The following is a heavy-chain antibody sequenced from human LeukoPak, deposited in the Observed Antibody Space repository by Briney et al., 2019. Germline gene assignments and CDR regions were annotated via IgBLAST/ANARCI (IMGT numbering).Heavy chain of an antibody. D-gene: IGHD7-27*01. CDR3: AKGIRQLGNYYYYMDV. V-gene: IGHV3-23*01. Sequence: GRSLRLSCAASGFTFSNYAMHWVRQAPGKGLEWVSAISGTGANTFYADSVKGRFTMSRDNAKNMLYLQMNSLRAEDTALYYCAKGIRQLGNYYYYMDVWGKGTTVTVSS. CDR1: GFTFSNYA. CDR2: ISGTGANT. J-gene: IGHJ6*03.